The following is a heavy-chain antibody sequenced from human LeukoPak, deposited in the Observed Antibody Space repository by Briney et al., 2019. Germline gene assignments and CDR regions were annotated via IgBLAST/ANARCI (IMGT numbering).Heavy chain of an antibody. CDR1: GFTFSSYA. J-gene: IGHJ6*03. CDR2: ISYDGSNK. Sequence: GRSLRLSCAASGFTFSSYAMHCVRQAPGKGLEGVAVISYDGSNKYYADSVKGRFTISRDNSKNTLYLQMNSLRAEDTAVYYCARAATPYYYYYMDVWGKGTTVTVSS. CDR3: ARAATPYYYYYMDV. D-gene: IGHD6-25*01. V-gene: IGHV3-30*04.